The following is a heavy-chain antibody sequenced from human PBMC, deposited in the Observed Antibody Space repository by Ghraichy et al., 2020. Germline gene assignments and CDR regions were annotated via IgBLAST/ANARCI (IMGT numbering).Heavy chain of an antibody. CDR1: GFTFSEHY. CDR2: SRNKANSYTT. D-gene: IGHD2-2*01. Sequence: GSLRLSCAASGFTFSEHYMDWVRQAPGKGLEWVGRSRNKANSYTTEYAASVKGRFTISRDDSKNSLYLQMNSLKTEDTAVYYCAKLGYCVTTTCRGLGNWGQATLVTVSS. J-gene: IGHJ4*02. V-gene: IGHV3-72*01. CDR3: AKLGYCVTTTCRGLGN.